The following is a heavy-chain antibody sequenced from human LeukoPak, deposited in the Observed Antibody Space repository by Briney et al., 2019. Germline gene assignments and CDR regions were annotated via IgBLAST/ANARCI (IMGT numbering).Heavy chain of an antibody. CDR3: ARAAVTTSNWFDP. CDR2: MNPNSGNT. Sequence: GASVKVSCKASGYTFTSYDINWVRQATGQGLEWMGWMNPNSGNTDYAQKLQGRVTMTRNTSISTAYMELSSLRSEDTAVYYCARAAVTTSNWFDPWGQGTLVTVSS. CDR1: GYTFTSYD. V-gene: IGHV1-8*01. D-gene: IGHD4-11*01. J-gene: IGHJ5*02.